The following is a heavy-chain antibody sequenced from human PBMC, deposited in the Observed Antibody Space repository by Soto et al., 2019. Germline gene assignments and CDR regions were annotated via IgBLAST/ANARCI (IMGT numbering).Heavy chain of an antibody. CDR1: GYIFTSYW. CDR2: IYPSDSDP. J-gene: IGHJ6*03. V-gene: IGHV5-51*01. D-gene: IGHD5-18*01. Sequence: GESLMISCEGSGYIFTSYWIGWVRQMPGKVLEWMGIIYPSDSDPRYSPSFQGQVTISADKSISTAYLQWGSLKASDTAMYFCARIRAMTFDYMDGWGKGTTVTXSS. CDR3: ARIRAMTFDYMDG.